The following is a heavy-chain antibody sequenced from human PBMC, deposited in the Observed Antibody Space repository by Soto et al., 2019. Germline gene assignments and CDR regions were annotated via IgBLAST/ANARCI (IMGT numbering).Heavy chain of an antibody. CDR3: ARGRRAYYYYYMDV. CDR2: INHSGST. Sequence: SETLSLTCAVYGGSFSGYYWSWIRQPPGKGLEWIGEINHSGSTNYNPSLKSRVTISVDTSKNQFSLKLSSVTAADTAVYYCARGRRAYYYYYMDVWGKGTTVTVSS. V-gene: IGHV4-34*01. J-gene: IGHJ6*03. CDR1: GGSFSGYY.